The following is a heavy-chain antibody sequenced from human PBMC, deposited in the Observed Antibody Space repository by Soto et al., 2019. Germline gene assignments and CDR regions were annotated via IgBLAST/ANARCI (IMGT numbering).Heavy chain of an antibody. Sequence: QVQLVQSGAELKKPGSSVKVSCKSSGGSFSNSAVTWVRQAPGQGLEWMGGIIPIFNTPNYAQKFQGRVAFTADDSTATAYMELTSLTSEDKAVYYCASRPRNGYNRWGQGTLVTVSS. CDR1: GGSFSNSA. CDR3: ASRPRNGYNR. CDR2: IIPIFNTP. D-gene: IGHD5-12*01. V-gene: IGHV1-69*01. J-gene: IGHJ4*02.